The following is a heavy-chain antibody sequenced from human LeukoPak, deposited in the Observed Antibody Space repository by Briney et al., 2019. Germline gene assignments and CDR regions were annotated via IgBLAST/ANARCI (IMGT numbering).Heavy chain of an antibody. D-gene: IGHD5-12*01. J-gene: IGHJ4*02. CDR2: INHSGST. V-gene: IGHV4-34*01. Sequence: SETLSLTCAVYGGSFSGYYWSWIRQPPGKGLEWIGEINHSGSTNYNPSLKSRVTISVDTSKNQFSLKLSSVTATDTAVYYCARIRWATGVTYFDYWYQGTLITVSS. CDR3: ARIRWATGVTYFDY. CDR1: GGSFSGYY.